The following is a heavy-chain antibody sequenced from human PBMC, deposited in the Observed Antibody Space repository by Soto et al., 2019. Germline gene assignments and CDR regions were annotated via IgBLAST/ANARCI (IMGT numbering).Heavy chain of an antibody. Sequence: LGESLKISCKGSGYSFTSYWIGWVRQMPGKGLEWMGIIYPGDSDTRYSPSFQGQVTISADKSISTAYLQWSSLKASDTAMYYCATSTYYYDSSGSDAFDIWGQGTMVTVSS. D-gene: IGHD3-22*01. CDR1: GYSFTSYW. V-gene: IGHV5-51*01. CDR3: ATSTYYYDSSGSDAFDI. J-gene: IGHJ3*02. CDR2: IYPGDSDT.